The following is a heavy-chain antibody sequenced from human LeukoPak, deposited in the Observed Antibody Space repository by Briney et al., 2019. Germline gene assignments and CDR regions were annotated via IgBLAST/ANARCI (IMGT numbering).Heavy chain of an antibody. J-gene: IGHJ4*02. D-gene: IGHD5-18*01. CDR1: GYTFTSYG. Sequence: ASVKVSCKASGYTFTSYGISWVRQAPGQGLEWMGWISAYNGNTNYAQKLQGRVIMTTDTSTSTAYMELRSLRSDDTAVYYCASSPPDTAMGTLDYWGQGTLVTVSS. CDR3: ASSPPDTAMGTLDY. CDR2: ISAYNGNT. V-gene: IGHV1-18*01.